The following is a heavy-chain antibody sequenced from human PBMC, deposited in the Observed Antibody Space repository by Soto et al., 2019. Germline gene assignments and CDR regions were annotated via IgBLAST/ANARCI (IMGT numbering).Heavy chain of an antibody. V-gene: IGHV4-30-4*01. CDR1: GGSISSGDYY. CDR2: IYYSGST. CDR3: ASHIVGATPFDY. J-gene: IGHJ4*02. D-gene: IGHD1-26*01. Sequence: PSETLSLTCTVSGGSISSGDYYWSWIRQPPGKGLEWIGYIYYSGSTYYNPSLKSRVTISVDTSKNQFSLKLSSVTAADTAVYYCASHIVGATPFDYWGQGTLVTVSS.